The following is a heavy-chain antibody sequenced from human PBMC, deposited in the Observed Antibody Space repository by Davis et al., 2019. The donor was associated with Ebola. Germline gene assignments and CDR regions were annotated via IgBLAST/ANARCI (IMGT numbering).Heavy chain of an antibody. Sequence: PGGSLRLSCKGSGYSFTSYWIGWVRQMPGKGLEWMGIIYPGDSDTRYSPSFQGQVTISADKSINTAYLQWSSLKASDTAMYYCTRGAAGSYSWFDPWGQGTLVTVSS. CDR1: GYSFTSYW. J-gene: IGHJ5*02. V-gene: IGHV5-51*01. D-gene: IGHD3-10*01. CDR2: IYPGDSDT. CDR3: TRGAAGSYSWFDP.